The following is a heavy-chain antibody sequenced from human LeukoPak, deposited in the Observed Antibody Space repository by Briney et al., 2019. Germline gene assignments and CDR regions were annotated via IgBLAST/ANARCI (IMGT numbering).Heavy chain of an antibody. V-gene: IGHV3-48*01. J-gene: IGHJ4*02. CDR2: IGTTSGAI. CDR3: ARFRTWGDKAFDY. Sequence: GGSLRLSCAASGFTFNAFGMNWVRQAPGKGLEWVSYIGTTSGAIYYADSVKGRFTISRDSAKNSLYLQMNSLRAEDTAVYYCARFRTWGDKAFDYWGQGTLVTVPS. D-gene: IGHD2-21*02. CDR1: GFTFNAFG.